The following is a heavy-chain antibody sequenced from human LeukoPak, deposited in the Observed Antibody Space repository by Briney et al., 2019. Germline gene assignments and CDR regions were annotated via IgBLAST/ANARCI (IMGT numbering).Heavy chain of an antibody. CDR2: INHSGST. J-gene: IGHJ4*02. CDR3: AREGSGYDLGDY. CDR1: GGSFSGYY. V-gene: IGHV4-34*01. D-gene: IGHD5-12*01. Sequence: MPSETLSLTCAVDGGSFSGYYWSSIRQPPGKGLEWIGEINHSGSTNYNPSLKSRVTISVDTSKNQFSLKLSSVTAADTAVYYCAREGSGYDLGDYWGQGTLVTVSS.